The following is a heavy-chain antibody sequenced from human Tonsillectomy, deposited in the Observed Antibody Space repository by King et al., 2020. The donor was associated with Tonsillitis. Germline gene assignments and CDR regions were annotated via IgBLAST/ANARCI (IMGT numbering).Heavy chain of an antibody. CDR2: MSSSCSTL. J-gene: IGHJ1*01. Sequence: EVQLVESGGGLVQPGGSLRLSWAASGFTFSSYSMNWVRQAPGKGLEWVACMSSSCSTLYYADSVKGRFTISRDNDKNSQYLQMNSLSAEDTGVYYCARPAEKEEWLLPQHAYFQHWGQGTLVTVSS. V-gene: IGHV3-48*01. D-gene: IGHD3-22*01. CDR3: ARPAEKEEWLLPQHAYFQH. CDR1: GFTFSSYS.